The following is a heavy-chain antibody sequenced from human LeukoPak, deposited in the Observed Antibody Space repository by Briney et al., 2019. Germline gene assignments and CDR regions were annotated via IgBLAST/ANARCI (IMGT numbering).Heavy chain of an antibody. CDR2: SPYNGNT. CDR3: AKVTGTYSGSLAGAFDI. V-gene: IGHV1-18*01. CDR1: GYTFTSYG. J-gene: IGHJ3*02. D-gene: IGHD1-26*01. Sequence: ASVKVSCKASGYTFTSYGISWVRQAPGQGLEWMGWSPYNGNTNYAQKLQGRVTMTTDTSTSTAYMELRSLRSDDTAVYYCAKVTGTYSGSLAGAFDIWGQGTMVTVSS.